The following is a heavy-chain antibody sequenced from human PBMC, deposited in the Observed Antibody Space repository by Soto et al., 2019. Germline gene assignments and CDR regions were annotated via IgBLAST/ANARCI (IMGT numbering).Heavy chain of an antibody. V-gene: IGHV3-64*01. CDR3: ARDQGLDYYYYMDV. J-gene: IGHJ6*03. CDR2: ISSNGGST. CDR1: GFTFSSYA. Sequence: GESLKISCAASGFTFSSYAMHWVRQAPGKGLEYVSAISSNGGSTYYANSVKGRFTISRDNSKNTLYLQMGSLRAEDMAVYYCARDQGLDYYYYMDVWGKGTTVTVSS.